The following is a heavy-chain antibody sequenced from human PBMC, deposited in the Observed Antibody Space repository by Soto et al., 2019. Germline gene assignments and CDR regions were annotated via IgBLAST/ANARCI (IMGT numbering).Heavy chain of an antibody. V-gene: IGHV4-39*01. CDR2: IFYSGST. Sequence: QLQLQESGPGLVKPSETLSLTCTVSGGSISSSSYYWGWIRQPPGKGLEWIGSIFYSGSTYYNPSLKSRVTISVDTSKNQFSLKLSSVTAADTAVYYCARHLTYCSAGSGYSDFPYYGMDVWGQGTTVTVSS. J-gene: IGHJ6*02. D-gene: IGHD2-15*01. CDR3: ARHLTYCSAGSGYSDFPYYGMDV. CDR1: GGSISSSSYY.